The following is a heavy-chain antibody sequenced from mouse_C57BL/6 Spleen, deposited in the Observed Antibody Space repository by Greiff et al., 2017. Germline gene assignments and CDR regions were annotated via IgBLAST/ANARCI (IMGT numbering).Heavy chain of an antibody. V-gene: IGHV1-50*01. CDR2: IDPSDSYT. J-gene: IGHJ2*01. Sequence: QVQLKQSGAELVKPGASVKLSCKASGYTFTSYWMQWVKQRPGQGLEWIGEIDPSDSYTNYNQKFKGKATLTVDTSSSTAYMQLSSLTSEDAAVYYYASGRLLRGFDYWGKGTTLTVSS. CDR3: ASGRLLRGFDY. D-gene: IGHD1-2*01. CDR1: GYTFTSYW.